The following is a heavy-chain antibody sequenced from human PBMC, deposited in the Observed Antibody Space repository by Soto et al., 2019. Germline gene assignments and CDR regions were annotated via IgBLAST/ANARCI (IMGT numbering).Heavy chain of an antibody. V-gene: IGHV1-18*01. CDR3: ARELSALGTIDF. Sequence: QVQLVQSEAEVKKPGASVKVSCKASGYTFNIYGISWVRQAPGQGLEWMGWISPYNDNKKYAQNFQGRVTMTTDTFPSTAYMELRSLRSDDTAVYYCARELSALGTIDFWGQGTLVTVSS. J-gene: IGHJ4*02. D-gene: IGHD1-7*01. CDR2: ISPYNDNK. CDR1: GYTFNIYG.